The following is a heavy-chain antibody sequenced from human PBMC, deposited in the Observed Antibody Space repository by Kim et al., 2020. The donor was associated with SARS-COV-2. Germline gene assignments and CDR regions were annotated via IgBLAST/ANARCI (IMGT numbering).Heavy chain of an antibody. CDR3: ARSTKDIVVVVAAPGGFDY. D-gene: IGHD2-15*01. Sequence: RLTISRDNAENSLYLQMNSLRAEDTAVYYCARSTKDIVVVVAAPGGFDYWGQGTLVTVSS. V-gene: IGHV3-11*06. J-gene: IGHJ4*02.